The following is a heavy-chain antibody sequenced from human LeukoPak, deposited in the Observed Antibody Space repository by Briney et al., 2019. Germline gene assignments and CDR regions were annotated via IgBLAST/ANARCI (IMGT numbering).Heavy chain of an antibody. V-gene: IGHV1-46*01. CDR2: IYPRDGST. Sequence: ASVKVSCKASGYVFTSYEMNWVRQAPGQGLEWMGMIYPRDGSTSYAQSFQGRVTVTRDTSTTTVHMELRGLRSEDTAVYYCARDQEGFDYWGQGTVVTVSS. CDR1: GYVFTSYE. CDR3: ARDQEGFDY. J-gene: IGHJ4*02.